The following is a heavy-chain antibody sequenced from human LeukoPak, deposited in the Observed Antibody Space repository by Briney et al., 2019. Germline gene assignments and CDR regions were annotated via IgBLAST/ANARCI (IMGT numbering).Heavy chain of an antibody. Sequence: GGSLRLSCAASGFTFSSYAMSWVRQAPGKGLEWVSAISGSGGSTYYADSVKGRFTISRDNSKNTLYLQMNSLRAEDTAVYYCARDGYYGSGSWYGMDVWGQGTTVTVSS. V-gene: IGHV3-23*01. J-gene: IGHJ6*02. CDR3: ARDGYYGSGSWYGMDV. CDR2: ISGSGGST. CDR1: GFTFSSYA. D-gene: IGHD3-10*01.